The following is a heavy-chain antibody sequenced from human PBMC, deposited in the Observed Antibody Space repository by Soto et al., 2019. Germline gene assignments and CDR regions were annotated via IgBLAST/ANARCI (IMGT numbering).Heavy chain of an antibody. D-gene: IGHD4-17*01. Sequence: SQTLSLTCTISGDSVSSNSAAWNWIRQSPSRGLEWLGRTYYRSKWYNDYAVSVKSRITINPDTSKNQFSLQLNSVTPEDTAVYYCARDLSDYADYYYYYYGMDVWGQGTTVTVSS. CDR2: TYYRSKWYN. CDR3: ARDLSDYADYYYYYYGMDV. CDR1: GDSVSSNSAA. V-gene: IGHV6-1*01. J-gene: IGHJ6*02.